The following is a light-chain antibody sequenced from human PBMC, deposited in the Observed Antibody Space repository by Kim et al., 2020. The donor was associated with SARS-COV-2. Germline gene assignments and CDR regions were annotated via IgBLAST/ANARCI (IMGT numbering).Light chain of an antibody. CDR1: QGITRY. Sequence: AIRMTQSPFSLSASVGDRVTITCWASQGITRYLAWYQQKPAKAPKLFMYSASTLQSGVPSRFSGSGSGTDCTLTVSSLQPEDFATFYCQQYYSSPLTFGGGTKVDIK. V-gene: IGKV1D-43*01. CDR2: SAS. CDR3: QQYYSSPLT. J-gene: IGKJ4*01.